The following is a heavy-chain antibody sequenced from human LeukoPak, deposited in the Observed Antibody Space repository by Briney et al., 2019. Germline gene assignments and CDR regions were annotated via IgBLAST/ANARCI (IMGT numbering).Heavy chain of an antibody. CDR1: GFTLSNYA. J-gene: IGHJ6*02. CDR2: ISGSGATT. D-gene: IGHD3-16*01. CDR3: AKGLWGAYYYGMDV. V-gene: IGHV3-23*01. Sequence: PGGSLRLSCAGSGFTLSNYAMSWVRQAPGKRLELVSVISGSGATTYYADSVKGRFTISRDNSKNTLYLQVDSLRAEDTAVYYCAKGLWGAYYYGMDVWGQGTTVTVSS.